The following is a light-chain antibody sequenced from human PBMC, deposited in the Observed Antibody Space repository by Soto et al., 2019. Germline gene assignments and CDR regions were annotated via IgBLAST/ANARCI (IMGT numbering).Light chain of an antibody. CDR1: SSDVGSYNL. Sequence: QSALTQPASVSGSPGQSITISCTGTSSDVGSYNLVSWYQQQPGKAPKLMIFEVNNRPSGVSNRFSGSKSGNTASLTISGLQAEDEADYFCCSYAGSVTFLVFGGVTKLTVL. CDR2: EVN. J-gene: IGLJ2*01. V-gene: IGLV2-23*02. CDR3: CSYAGSVTFLV.